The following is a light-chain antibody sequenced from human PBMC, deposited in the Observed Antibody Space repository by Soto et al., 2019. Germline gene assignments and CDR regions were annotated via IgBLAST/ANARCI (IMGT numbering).Light chain of an antibody. CDR2: DAS. CDR3: QQYDRLPFT. V-gene: IGKV1-33*01. CDR1: QDISNY. Sequence: DIPMTQSPSSLSASVGDRVTITCQASQDISNYLNWYQQKPGKAPTLLIYDASNLETGVPSKFSGSGSGTDFSFTVNSLQPEDMATYSCQQYDRLPFTFGPGTKVDIK. J-gene: IGKJ3*01.